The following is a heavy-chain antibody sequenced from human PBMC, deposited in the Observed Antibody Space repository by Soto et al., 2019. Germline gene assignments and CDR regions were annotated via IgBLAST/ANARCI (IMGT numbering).Heavy chain of an antibody. V-gene: IGHV1-18*04. CDR1: GSTFTSNS. J-gene: IGHJ6*02. D-gene: IGHD6-6*01. Sequence: RASVTLSCTASGSTFTSNSICWVRQAPGQGLEWMGRINVYNDNTNYAQKFQGRVTLTTDTTTTTAYMELRSLRSDDTAVYYCAREDEDLPEYGSISDRVDGLYFYGMDVWGQGTTVTFS. CDR2: INVYNDNT. CDR3: AREDEDLPEYGSISDRVDGLYFYGMDV.